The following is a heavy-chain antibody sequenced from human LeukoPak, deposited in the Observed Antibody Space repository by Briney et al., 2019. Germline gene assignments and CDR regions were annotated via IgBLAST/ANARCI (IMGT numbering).Heavy chain of an antibody. V-gene: IGHV3-23*01. Sequence: GGTLRLSCAASGFTFSSYGMNWVRQAPGRGLEWVSGISPSGGGTYYADSVKGRFTISRDDSKNTLSLQMNSLRVEDTAVYYCAQDLAWGAFDHWGQGTLVTVSS. CDR3: AQDLAWGAFDH. CDR2: ISPSGGGT. J-gene: IGHJ4*02. D-gene: IGHD7-27*01. CDR1: GFTFSSYG.